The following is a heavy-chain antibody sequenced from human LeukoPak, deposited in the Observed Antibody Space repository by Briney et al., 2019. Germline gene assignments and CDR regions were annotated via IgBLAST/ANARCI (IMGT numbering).Heavy chain of an antibody. CDR1: GFTFSSYA. V-gene: IGHV3-23*01. J-gene: IGHJ4*02. CDR3: AKGYDILTGYYTYSIDY. CDR2: ISGSGGST. Sequence: GGSLRLSCAASGFTFSSYAMSWVRQAPGKGLEWVSAISGSGGSTYYADSVKGRFTISRDNSRNTLYLQMNSLRAEDTVVYYCAKGYDILTGYYTYSIDYWGQGTLVTVSS. D-gene: IGHD3-9*01.